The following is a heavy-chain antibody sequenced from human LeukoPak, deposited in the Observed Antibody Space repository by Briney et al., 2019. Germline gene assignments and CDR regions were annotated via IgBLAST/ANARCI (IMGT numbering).Heavy chain of an antibody. V-gene: IGHV3-7*01. J-gene: IGHJ4*02. Sequence: HSGGSLRLSCAASGFTFSSYWMSWVRQAPGKGLEWVANIKQDGSEKYYVDSVKGRFTISRDNAKNSLYLQMNSLRAEDTAVYYCARDTVDYYGSGSLDYWGQGTLVTVSS. CDR1: GFTFSSYW. CDR3: ARDTVDYYGSGSLDY. CDR2: IKQDGSEK. D-gene: IGHD3-10*01.